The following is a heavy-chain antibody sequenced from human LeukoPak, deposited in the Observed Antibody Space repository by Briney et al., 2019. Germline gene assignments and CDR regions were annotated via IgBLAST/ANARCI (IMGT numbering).Heavy chain of an antibody. V-gene: IGHV4-39*07. CDR1: GGSISSYY. J-gene: IGHJ4*02. D-gene: IGHD4-11*01. Sequence: SETLSLTCTVSGGSISSYYWGWIRQPPGKGLEWIGSIYYSGSTYYNPSLKSRVTISVDTSKNQFSLKLSSVTAADTAVYYCAGARPPPNLYSNYVDYWGQGTLVTVSS. CDR3: AGARPPPNLYSNYVDY. CDR2: IYYSGST.